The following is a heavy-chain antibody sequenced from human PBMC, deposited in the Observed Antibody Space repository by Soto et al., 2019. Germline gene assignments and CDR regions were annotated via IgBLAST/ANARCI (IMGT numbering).Heavy chain of an antibody. D-gene: IGHD3-22*01. J-gene: IGHJ6*02. CDR3: SSDRPDTAIAWFV. CDR2: IVVYSGQT. V-gene: IGHV1-58*02. CDR1: GFDFISSG. Sequence: QMQLVQSGPEVKKPGTSVKVSCRASGFDFISSGIQWVREARGQRLEWIGWIVVYSGQTHYEQKFQDRVTITRDTSTGTAYIEMTSLSSEDTAVYYCSSDRPDTAIAWFVWGQGTTVTVSS.